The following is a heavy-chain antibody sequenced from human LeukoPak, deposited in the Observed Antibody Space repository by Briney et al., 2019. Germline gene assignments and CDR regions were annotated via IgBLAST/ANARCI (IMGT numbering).Heavy chain of an antibody. CDR2: IYYSGST. D-gene: IGHD6-25*01. J-gene: IGHJ2*01. Sequence: SETLSLTCTVSGGSISSYYWSWIRQPPGKGLEWIGYIYYSGSTNYNPSLKSRVTISVDTSKNHFSLKLSSVPAADTAVYYCARQGGGFWYFDLWGRGTLVTVSS. V-gene: IGHV4-59*08. CDR1: GGSISSYY. CDR3: ARQGGGFWYFDL.